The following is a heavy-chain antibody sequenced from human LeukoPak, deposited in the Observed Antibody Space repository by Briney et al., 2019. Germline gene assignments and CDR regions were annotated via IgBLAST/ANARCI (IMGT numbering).Heavy chain of an antibody. Sequence: SETLSLTCTVSGGSISRSSSYWGWIRQPPGSTLEWIGNFYHSGITYYNPALKSRATMSVDTSKNQFSLKLTSVTAADTAVYYCVRPNRCTDSSCYSFDYWGQGVLVTVSS. J-gene: IGHJ4*02. CDR1: GGSISRSSSY. D-gene: IGHD6-25*01. CDR3: VRPNRCTDSSCYSFDY. V-gene: IGHV4-39*01. CDR2: FYHSGIT.